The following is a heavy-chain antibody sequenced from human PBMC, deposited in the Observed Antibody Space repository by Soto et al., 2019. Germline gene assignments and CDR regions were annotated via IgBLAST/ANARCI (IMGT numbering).Heavy chain of an antibody. V-gene: IGHV3-11*01. CDR2: ISSSGSTI. CDR3: ARDLISGDYVPWFDP. D-gene: IGHD4-17*01. CDR1: GFTFSDYY. Sequence: GGSLRLSCAASGFTFSDYYMSWIRQAPGKGLEWVSYISSSGSTIYYADSVKGRFTISRDNAKNSLYLQMNSLRAEDTAVYYCARDLISGDYVPWFDPWGQGTLVTVSS. J-gene: IGHJ5*02.